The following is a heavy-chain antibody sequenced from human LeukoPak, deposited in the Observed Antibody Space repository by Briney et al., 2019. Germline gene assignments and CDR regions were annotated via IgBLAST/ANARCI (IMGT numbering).Heavy chain of an antibody. CDR3: ARDIPRGASHLDY. D-gene: IGHD1-26*01. J-gene: IGHJ4*02. CDR1: GFSFSGYW. Sequence: GGSLRLSCATSGFSFSGYWMTWVRQAPGKGPEWVANINEDGSQKNLVDSVKGRFTISRDNAKSSLYLQMNSLRVGDTAVYYCARDIPRGASHLDYWGQGTLVTVSS. V-gene: IGHV3-7*01. CDR2: INEDGSQK.